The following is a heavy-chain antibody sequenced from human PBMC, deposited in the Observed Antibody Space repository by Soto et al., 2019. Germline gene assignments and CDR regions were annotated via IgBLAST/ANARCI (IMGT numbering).Heavy chain of an antibody. V-gene: IGHV1-46*01. CDR1: GYTFTSYY. J-gene: IGHJ5*02. Sequence: QVQLVQSGAEVKKPGASMKVSCKASGYTFTSYYMHWVRQAPGQGLEWKGIINPSGGSTSYAQKCQGRVTMTRCTSTSTVYIELSSQMSENTAVYYCARHDPYYDYVWGSYGCFDPWGQGTLVTVSS. CDR2: INPSGGST. D-gene: IGHD3-16*01. CDR3: ARHDPYYDYVWGSYGCFDP.